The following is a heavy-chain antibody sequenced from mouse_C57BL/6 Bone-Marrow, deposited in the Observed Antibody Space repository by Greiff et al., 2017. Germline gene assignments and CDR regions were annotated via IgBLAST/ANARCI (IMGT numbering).Heavy chain of an antibody. CDR3: TTGHYYY. Sequence: VQLQQSGAELVRPGASVKLSCTASGFNIKDDYMHWVNQRPEQGLEWIGWIDPENGDTEYASKFQGKATITADTSSNTAYLQLSSLTSEDTAVYYCTTGHYYYWGQGTTLTVSS. V-gene: IGHV14-4*01. D-gene: IGHD1-1*01. CDR1: GFNIKDDY. J-gene: IGHJ2*01. CDR2: IDPENGDT.